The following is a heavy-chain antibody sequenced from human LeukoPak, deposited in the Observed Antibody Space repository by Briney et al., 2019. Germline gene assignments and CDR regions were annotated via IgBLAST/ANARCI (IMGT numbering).Heavy chain of an antibody. J-gene: IGHJ5*02. CDR1: GGSVSSSGYS. V-gene: IGHV4-61*08. CDR2: TYYSGRT. D-gene: IGHD2/OR15-2a*01. Sequence: SETLSLTCTVSGGSVSSSGYSWNWIRQPPGKTLEWIGYTYYSGRTNYSPSLKSRVTISLDTSKNQFSLRLTSVTAADTAVYYCALRRLTSAQIIEDNWFGPWGQGTLVPVSS. CDR3: ALRRLTSAQIIEDNWFGP.